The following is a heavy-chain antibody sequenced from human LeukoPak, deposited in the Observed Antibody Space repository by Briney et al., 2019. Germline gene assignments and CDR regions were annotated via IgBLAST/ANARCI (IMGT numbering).Heavy chain of an antibody. CDR2: ISAYNGNT. CDR1: GYTFTSYG. J-gene: IGHJ6*02. D-gene: IGHD3-22*01. CDR3: ARLGGDDSSGPHYALDV. V-gene: IGHV1-18*01. Sequence: ASLKVSCKASGYTFTSYGINWVRQAPGQGLEWMGWISAYNGNTNFAQKLQGRVTMTTDTSTSTAYMELRSLRSDDTAAYYCARLGGDDSSGPHYALDVWGQGTTVTVSS.